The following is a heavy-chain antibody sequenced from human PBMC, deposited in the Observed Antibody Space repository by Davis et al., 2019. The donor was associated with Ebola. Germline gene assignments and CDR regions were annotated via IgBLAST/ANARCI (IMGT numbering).Heavy chain of an antibody. CDR3: VRALDDYYSSNYNDFHDY. V-gene: IGHV4-39*01. CDR1: GDSITIVHYS. Sequence: SETLSLTCSASGDSITIVHYSWGWIRQPPGKGLEWIATIYYSGSTYYNSSLKSRVTISVDTSKNQSSLKLTSVTATDTAVYYCVRALDDYYSSNYNDFHDYWGQGTLVTVSS. J-gene: IGHJ4*02. CDR2: IYYSGST. D-gene: IGHD3-22*01.